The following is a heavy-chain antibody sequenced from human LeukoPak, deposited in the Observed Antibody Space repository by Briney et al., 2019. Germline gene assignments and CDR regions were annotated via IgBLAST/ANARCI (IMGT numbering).Heavy chain of an antibody. CDR2: IYTSGST. CDR1: GGSISSYF. J-gene: IGHJ4*02. V-gene: IGHV4-4*09. D-gene: IGHD6-6*01. Sequence: PSETLSLTCTVPGGSISSYFWSWIRQPPGKGLGWIGYIYTSGSTNYNPSLKSRVTISVDTSKNQFSLKLNSLTAEDTPVYYCAGHGVRYSNSGCFDYWGQGTLVTVSS. CDR3: AGHGVRYSNSGCFDY.